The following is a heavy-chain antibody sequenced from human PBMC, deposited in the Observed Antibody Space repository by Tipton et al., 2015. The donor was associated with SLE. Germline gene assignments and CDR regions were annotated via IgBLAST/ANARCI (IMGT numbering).Heavy chain of an antibody. CDR2: VSYSGRS. J-gene: IGHJ3*02. D-gene: IGHD2-2*01. CDR3: ARTVVPDVMGAFDI. V-gene: IGHV4-59*02. CDR1: GASVSSHY. Sequence: LRLSCTVSGASVSSHYWSWIRQSPGKGLEWIGYVSYSGRSLYDPSLRSRVTMSLDTSQNQLSLKLSSMTAADTAVYYCARTVVPDVMGAFDIWGQGTMVTVSS.